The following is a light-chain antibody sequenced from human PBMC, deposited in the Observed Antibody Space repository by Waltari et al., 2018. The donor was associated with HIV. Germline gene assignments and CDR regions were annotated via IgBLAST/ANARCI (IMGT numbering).Light chain of an antibody. V-gene: IGKV1-33*01. CDR1: QDISNY. CDR2: DAS. Sequence: DIQMTQSPSSLSASVGDRVTITCQASQDISNYLNWYQQKLGKAPKLLIYDASNLETGVPDRFSGSGSGTDFTLTISSLQAEDVAVYYCQQYYSTPRTFGQGTKVEIK. CDR3: QQYYSTPRT. J-gene: IGKJ1*01.